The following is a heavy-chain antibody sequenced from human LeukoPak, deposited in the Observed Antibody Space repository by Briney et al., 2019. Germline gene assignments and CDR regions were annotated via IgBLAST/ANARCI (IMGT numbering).Heavy chain of an antibody. CDR2: IRSKANGGTT. CDR1: GLTFGDYA. D-gene: IGHD2-15*01. CDR3: TRDRYCSGGNCYFDAFDM. V-gene: IGHV3-49*04. Sequence: PGGSLRLSCTASGLTFGDYAMNWVRQAPGKGLEWIGFIRSKANGGTTEYAASVKGRLTISRDDSKSIAYLQMKSLKTEDTAMYFCTRDRYCSGGNCYFDAFDMWGQGTMVTVSS. J-gene: IGHJ3*02.